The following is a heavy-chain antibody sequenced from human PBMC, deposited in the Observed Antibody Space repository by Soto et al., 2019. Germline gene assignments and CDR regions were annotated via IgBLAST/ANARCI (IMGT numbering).Heavy chain of an antibody. CDR2: IISIFGTA. D-gene: IGHD6-19*01. J-gene: IGHJ6*02. Sequence: SVKVSCKASGGTFSSYAISWVRQAPGQGLEWMGGIISIFGTANYAQKFQGRVTITADESTSTAYMELSSLRSEDTAVYYCARDGIAVAGMSYYYYGMDVWGQGTTVTVS. CDR1: GGTFSSYA. CDR3: ARDGIAVAGMSYYYYGMDV. V-gene: IGHV1-69*13.